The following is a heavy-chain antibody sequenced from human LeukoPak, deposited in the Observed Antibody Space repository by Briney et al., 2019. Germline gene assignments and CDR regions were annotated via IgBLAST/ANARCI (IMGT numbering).Heavy chain of an antibody. CDR2: ISSNGGST. V-gene: IGHV3-64*01. Sequence: GGSLRLSCVPSGFTFSGFYMCWIRQAPGTGLECVSAISSNGGSTYYANSVKGRFTISRDNSKNTLYLQMNSLRAEDTAVYYCAKDFYYYGSGSSRDWFVPWGRRTLVTVPS. D-gene: IGHD3-10*01. CDR1: GFTFSGFY. CDR3: AKDFYYYGSGSSRDWFVP. J-gene: IGHJ5*02.